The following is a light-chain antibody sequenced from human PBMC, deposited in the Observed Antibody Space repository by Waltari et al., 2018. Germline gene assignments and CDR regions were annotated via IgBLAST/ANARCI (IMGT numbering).Light chain of an antibody. CDR2: YVN. J-gene: IGLJ1*01. V-gene: IGLV2-14*03. Sequence: QSALTQPASVSGSPGQSTAISCAGTSSDVGAYNFVSWYQQHPGKAPKLMIYYVNERPSGVSDRFSGSKSGNTASLTISGLQAEDETDYYCSSFTTSGTYVFGTGTKVTVL. CDR1: SSDVGAYNF. CDR3: SSFTTSGTYV.